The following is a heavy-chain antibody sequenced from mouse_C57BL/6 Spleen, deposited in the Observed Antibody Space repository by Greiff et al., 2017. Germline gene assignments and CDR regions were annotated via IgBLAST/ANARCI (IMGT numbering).Heavy chain of an antibody. CDR2: ISSGSSTI. CDR1: GFTFSDYG. J-gene: IGHJ1*03. CDR3: ARAKVWYFDV. V-gene: IGHV5-17*01. Sequence: EVKLVESGGGLVKPGGSLKLSCAASGFTFSDYGMHWVRQAPEKGLEWVAYISSGSSTIYYADKVKGRFTISRDKANTTLFLQMTSLSSDATALYYSARAKVWYFDVWGTGTTFTVSS.